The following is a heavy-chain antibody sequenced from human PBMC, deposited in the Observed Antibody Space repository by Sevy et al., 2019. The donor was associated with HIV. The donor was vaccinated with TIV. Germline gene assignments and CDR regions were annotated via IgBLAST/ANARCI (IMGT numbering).Heavy chain of an antibody. CDR2: ISGSGGAI. D-gene: IGHD4-17*01. V-gene: IGHV3-11*01. Sequence: GGSLRLSCAASGFTFSDYYMSWVRQAPGKGLEWVSYISGSGGAIYYADSVKGRFTISRDNAKNSLYLHMNSLRAEDTAVYYCARDQAVYGALRDEYYYAMDVWGQGTTVTVSS. J-gene: IGHJ6*02. CDR1: GFTFSDYY. CDR3: ARDQAVYGALRDEYYYAMDV.